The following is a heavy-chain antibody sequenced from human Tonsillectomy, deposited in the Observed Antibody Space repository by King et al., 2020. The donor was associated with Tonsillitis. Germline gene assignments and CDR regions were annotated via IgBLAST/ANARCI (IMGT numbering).Heavy chain of an antibody. CDR1: GGSFSGYY. J-gene: IGHJ4*02. CDR2: ISHSGST. Sequence: VQLQQWGAGLLKPSETLSLTCAVYGGSFSGYYWGWIRQPPGKGLEWIVEISHSGSTNYNPSLKSRVTISLDTSKNQFSLKLTSVTAAATAVYFCARGKYDFWSNYPDYFDYWGRGTLVTVSS. CDR3: ARGKYDFWSNYPDYFDY. V-gene: IGHV4-34*01. D-gene: IGHD3-3*01.